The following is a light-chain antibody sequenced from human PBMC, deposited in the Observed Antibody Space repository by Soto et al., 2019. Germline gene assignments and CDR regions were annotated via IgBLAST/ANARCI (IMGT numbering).Light chain of an antibody. CDR3: QQHGSSPLT. J-gene: IGKJ4*01. V-gene: IGKV3-20*01. CDR2: GAS. Sequence: TLSLSAGGRATLSCRARQSVSSSYLAWYQQKPGQAPRLLIYGASSMASGVPDRFSGSGSGTDFTLTISSLQPEDLAVYYCQQHGSSPLTFGGGTKVDIK. CDR1: QSVSSSY.